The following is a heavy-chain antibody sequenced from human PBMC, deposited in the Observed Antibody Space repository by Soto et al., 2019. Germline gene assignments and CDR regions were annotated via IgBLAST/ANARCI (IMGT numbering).Heavy chain of an antibody. D-gene: IGHD6-19*01. Sequence: QVQLVQSGAEVKKPGSSVKVSCKATGGTFSSYAISWVRQDPGQGLEWMGGIIPIFGTANYAQKFQGRVTITADESTSTAYMELSSLRSEDTAVYYCARGIAVAGTDYYYYGMDVGGQGTTVTVSS. CDR1: GGTFSSYA. V-gene: IGHV1-69*01. CDR3: ARGIAVAGTDYYYYGMDV. CDR2: IIPIFGTA. J-gene: IGHJ6*02.